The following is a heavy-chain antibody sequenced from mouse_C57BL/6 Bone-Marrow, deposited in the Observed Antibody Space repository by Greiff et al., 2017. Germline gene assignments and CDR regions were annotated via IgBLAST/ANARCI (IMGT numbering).Heavy chain of an antibody. J-gene: IGHJ3*01. D-gene: IGHD2-1*01. V-gene: IGHV1-81*01. CDR3: ASGGVYYGTPFAY. CDR1: GYTFTSYG. CDR2: IYPRSGNT. Sequence: VQLKESGAELARPGASVKLSCKASGYTFTSYGISWVKQRTGQGLEWIGEIYPRSGNTYYNEKFKGKATLTADKSSSTAYMELRSLTSEDSAVYFCASGGVYYGTPFAYWGQGTLVTVSA.